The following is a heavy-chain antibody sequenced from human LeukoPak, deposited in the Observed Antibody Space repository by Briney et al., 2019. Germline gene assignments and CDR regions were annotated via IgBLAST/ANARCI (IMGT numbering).Heavy chain of an antibody. V-gene: IGHV3-30*04. CDR1: GFTFSSYA. J-gene: IGHJ6*03. CDR2: ISYDGSNK. CDR3: ARDFFRSGYYRVYYYYYMAV. D-gene: IGHD3-3*01. Sequence: GGSLRLPCAASGFTFSSYAMHWVRQAPGKGLEGVALISYDGSNKYYADSVKGRFTISRDNSKNTLYLQMNRLRAEDTAVYYCARDFFRSGYYRVYYYYYMAVWGTGTTVTVSS.